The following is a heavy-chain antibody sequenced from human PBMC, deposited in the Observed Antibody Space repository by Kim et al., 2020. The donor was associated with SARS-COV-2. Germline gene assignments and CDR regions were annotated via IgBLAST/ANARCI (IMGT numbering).Heavy chain of an antibody. CDR3: ARPETITTAPFHS. J-gene: IGHJ4*02. CDR1: GFTFSDYG. D-gene: IGHD1-1*01. Sequence: GGSLRLSCVTSGFTFSDYGLHWVRQAPGKGLEWVAVIWNDGTKTYYGDSVKGRFTISRDNSINTLYLQMNSLTVDDTAVYYCARPETITTAPFHSWGQGTLVTVSS. CDR2: IWNDGTKT. V-gene: IGHV3-33*01.